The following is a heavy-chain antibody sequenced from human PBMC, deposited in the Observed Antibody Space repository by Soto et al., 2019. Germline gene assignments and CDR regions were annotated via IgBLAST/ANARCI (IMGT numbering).Heavy chain of an antibody. CDR2: IYYSGST. Sequence: QVQLQESGPGLVKPSQTLSLTCTVSGGSISSGGYYWSWIRQHPGKGLEWIGYIYYSGSTYYNPSLKSXXTXSXXTSKNQFSLKLSSVTAADTAVYYCARGTTVVTWSYWGQGTLVTVSS. CDR3: ARGTTVVTWSY. V-gene: IGHV4-31*03. D-gene: IGHD4-17*01. J-gene: IGHJ4*02. CDR1: GGSISSGGYY.